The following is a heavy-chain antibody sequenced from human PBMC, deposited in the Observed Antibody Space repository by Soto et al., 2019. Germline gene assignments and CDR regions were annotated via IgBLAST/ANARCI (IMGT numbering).Heavy chain of an antibody. CDR1: GGFISSGGYY. J-gene: IGHJ2*01. D-gene: IGHD5-18*01. CDR3: ARCCAMVTVDFDL. CDR2: IYYSGST. V-gene: IGHV4-31*03. Sequence: QVQLQESGPGLVKPSQTLSLTCTVSGGFISSGGYYWSWIRQHPGKGLEWIGYIYYSGSTYYNPSLKSRVXXSXDXXKHQFSLKLSSVTAADTAVYYCARCCAMVTVDFDLWGRGTLVTVSS.